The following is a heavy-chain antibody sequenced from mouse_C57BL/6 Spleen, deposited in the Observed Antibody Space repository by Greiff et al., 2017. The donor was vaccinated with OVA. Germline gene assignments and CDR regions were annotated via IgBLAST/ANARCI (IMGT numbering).Heavy chain of an antibody. D-gene: IGHD1-1*01. Sequence: EVQLQQSVAELVRPGASVKLSCTASGFNIKNTYMPWVKQRPEQGLEWIGRIDPGNGNTKYAPKFQGKATITADTSSNTAYLQLSSLTAEDTAIYYCARSGSNPYYLDYWGQGTTLTVSS. J-gene: IGHJ2*01. CDR1: GFNIKNTY. CDR2: IDPGNGNT. V-gene: IGHV14-3*01. CDR3: ARSGSNPYYLDY.